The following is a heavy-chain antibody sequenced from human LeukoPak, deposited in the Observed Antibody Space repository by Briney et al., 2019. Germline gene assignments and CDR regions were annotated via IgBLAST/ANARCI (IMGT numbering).Heavy chain of an antibody. Sequence: GGSLRLSCAASGFTFSTYGMNWVRQAPGKGLEWVSSISCSSSYIYYADSVKGRFTISRDNAKNSLYLQMNSLRAEDTAVYYCAKVSIVATGQDAFDIWGQGTMVTVSS. CDR1: GFTFSTYG. CDR3: AKVSIVATGQDAFDI. D-gene: IGHD1-1*01. CDR2: ISCSSSYI. V-gene: IGHV3-21*01. J-gene: IGHJ3*02.